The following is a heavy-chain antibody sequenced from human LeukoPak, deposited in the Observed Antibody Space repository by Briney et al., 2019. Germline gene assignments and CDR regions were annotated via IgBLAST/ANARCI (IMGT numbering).Heavy chain of an antibody. V-gene: IGHV3-23*01. CDR3: AREQWFRWDY. CDR2: ISGSGGST. D-gene: IGHD3-22*01. J-gene: IGHJ4*02. CDR1: GFTFSSYA. Sequence: GGSLRLSCAASGFTFSSYAMSWVRQAPGKGLEWVSAISGSGGSTYYADSVKGRFTISMDNAKNSVYLQLNSLRAEDTAVYFCAREQWFRWDYWGQGVLVTVSS.